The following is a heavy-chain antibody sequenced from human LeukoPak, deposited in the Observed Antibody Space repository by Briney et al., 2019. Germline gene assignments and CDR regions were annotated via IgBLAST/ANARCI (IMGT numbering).Heavy chain of an antibody. J-gene: IGHJ5*02. D-gene: IGHD1-26*01. V-gene: IGHV4-39*01. CDR1: GGSISSSGYY. CDR3: ARHEYSGSYYGLSWFDP. Sequence: SETLSLTCTVSGGSISSSGYYWGWIRQPPGKGLEWIASIYYSGSTYYNPSLKSRDTISVDTSKNQLSLKLSSLTAADTAVYYCARHEYSGSYYGLSWFDPWGQGTLVTVSS. CDR2: IYYSGST.